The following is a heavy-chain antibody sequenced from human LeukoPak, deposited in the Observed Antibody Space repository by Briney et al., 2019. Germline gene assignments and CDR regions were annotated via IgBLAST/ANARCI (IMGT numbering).Heavy chain of an antibody. J-gene: IGHJ4*02. CDR2: IYYSGST. CDR1: GGSISSYY. CDR3: ARDPSRYSGSLK. Sequence: SETLSLTCTVSGGSISSYYWSWIRQPPGKGLEWIGYIYYSGSTNYNPSLKSRVTISVDTSKNQFSLKLSSVTAADTAVYYCARDPSRYSGSLKWGQGTLVTVSS. D-gene: IGHD1-26*01. V-gene: IGHV4-59*12.